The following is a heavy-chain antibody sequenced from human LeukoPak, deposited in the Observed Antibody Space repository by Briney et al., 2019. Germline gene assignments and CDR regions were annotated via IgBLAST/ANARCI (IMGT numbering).Heavy chain of an antibody. CDR1: GSMYNYY. CDR2: IHYNGIT. V-gene: IGHV4-59*08. J-gene: IGHJ4*02. Sequence: SETLSLTCTVSGSMYNYYWSWIRQPPGKGLEWIGYIHYNGITNYNPSLKSRVTMSLDTSKNQVSLKLNSVTAADTAVYYCASHISPGGTPAHFDYGAQEPLVPFPS. D-gene: IGHD1-26*01. CDR3: ASHISPGGTPAHFDY.